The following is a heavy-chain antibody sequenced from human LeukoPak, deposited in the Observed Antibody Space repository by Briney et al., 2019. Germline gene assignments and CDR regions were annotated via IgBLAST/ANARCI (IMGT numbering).Heavy chain of an antibody. CDR3: ARGRSFGFDFDS. CDR2: KYYSGST. CDR1: GVSISTCCYY. V-gene: IGHV4-61*01. Sequence: PSETLSLTCAVSGVSISTCCYYWTWIRQPPGKGLEWIGYKYYSGSTRYNSSLRSRLSLSLDTSNNQFSLKLSSVTAADTAVYYCARGRSFGFDFDSWGQGTLVTVSS. D-gene: IGHD3-3*02. J-gene: IGHJ4*02.